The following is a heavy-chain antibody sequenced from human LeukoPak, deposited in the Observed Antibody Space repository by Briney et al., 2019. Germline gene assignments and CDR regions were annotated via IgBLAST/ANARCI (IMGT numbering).Heavy chain of an antibody. CDR2: ITHSGST. J-gene: IGHJ4*02. V-gene: IGHV4-34*01. D-gene: IGHD5-12*01. CDR1: GGSFSGYY. CDR3: ARPGYGGYDIDY. Sequence: EPSETLSLTCAVYGGSFSGYYWSWIRQPPGKGLEWIGEITHSGSTNYNPSLKSRVTISVDTSKNQFSLKLSSVTAADTAVYYCARPGYGGYDIDYWGQGTLVTVSS.